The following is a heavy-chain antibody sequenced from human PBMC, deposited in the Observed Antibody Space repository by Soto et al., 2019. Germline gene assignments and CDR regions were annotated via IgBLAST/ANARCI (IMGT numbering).Heavy chain of an antibody. D-gene: IGHD1-1*01. V-gene: IGHV3-48*03. J-gene: IGHJ4*02. CDR2: ISDDGASI. CDR1: GFSFSSFA. Sequence: PGGSLRLSCEASGFSFSSFAMNWVRQAPGRGLEWVSYISDDGASIYYADSLKGRFTISRDNAKNSLSLQMNNLRAEDTAVYYCARENSVQALFHYFDHCGLGTLVPVSS. CDR3: ARENSVQALFHYFDH.